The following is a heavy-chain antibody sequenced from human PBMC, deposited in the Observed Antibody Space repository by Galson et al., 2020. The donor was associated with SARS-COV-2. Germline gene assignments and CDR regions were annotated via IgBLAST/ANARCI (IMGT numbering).Heavy chain of an antibody. Sequence: GESLKISCAASGFTFSSYEMNWVRQAPGKGLEWVSYISGSGSTIYYADSVKGRFTISRDNAKDSLYLQMNSLTAEDTALYYCVRESLAALSDGFDVWGQGTVVTVSS. D-gene: IGHD6-6*01. CDR2: ISGSGSTI. V-gene: IGHV3-48*03. CDR1: GFTFSSYE. CDR3: VRESLAALSDGFDV. J-gene: IGHJ3*01.